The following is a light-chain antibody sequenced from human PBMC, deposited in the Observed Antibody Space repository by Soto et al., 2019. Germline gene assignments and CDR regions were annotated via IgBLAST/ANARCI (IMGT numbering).Light chain of an antibody. CDR3: SSFTNTYSYV. V-gene: IGLV2-14*01. J-gene: IGLJ1*01. Sequence: QSALPQPASVSGSPGQSITISCTGTSGDVGAYNYVSWYQQHPGKAPRLMIYDVSNRPSGASNRFSGSKSGNTASLTISGLQAEDEADYYCSSFTNTYSYVFGTGTKLTVL. CDR1: SGDVGAYNY. CDR2: DVS.